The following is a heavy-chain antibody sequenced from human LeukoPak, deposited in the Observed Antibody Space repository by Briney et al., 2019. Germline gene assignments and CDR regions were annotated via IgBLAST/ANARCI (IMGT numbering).Heavy chain of an antibody. CDR3: AKTGDFYGMDV. J-gene: IGHJ6*02. D-gene: IGHD7-27*01. CDR2: IIPILGIA. Sequence: GASVKVSCKASGGTFSSYAISWVRQAPGQGLGWMGRIIPILGIANYAQKFQGRVTITADKSTSTAYTELSSLRSEDTAVYYCAKTGDFYGMDVWGQGAAVTVSS. CDR1: GGTFSSYA. V-gene: IGHV1-69*04.